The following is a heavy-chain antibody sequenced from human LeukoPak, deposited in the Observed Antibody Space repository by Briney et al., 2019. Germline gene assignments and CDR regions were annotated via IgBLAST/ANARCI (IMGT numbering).Heavy chain of an antibody. V-gene: IGHV1-8*01. CDR3: ARARSLEWGRAFDY. CDR2: VDPNSGNR. CDR1: GYSFTSYG. D-gene: IGHD3-16*01. J-gene: IGHJ4*02. Sequence: ASVKVSCKASGYSFTSYGIYWVRQAPAQGLEWMGWVDPNSGNRGYAQKFQGRVTMTRNTSISTAYMELSSLRSEDTAVYYCARARSLEWGRAFDYWGQGTLVTVSS.